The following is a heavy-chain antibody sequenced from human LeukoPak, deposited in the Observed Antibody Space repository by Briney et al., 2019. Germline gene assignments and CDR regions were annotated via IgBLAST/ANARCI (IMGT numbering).Heavy chain of an antibody. D-gene: IGHD6-6*01. CDR1: GFTFSSYG. Sequence: AGGSLRISCAASGFTFSSYGMHWVRQAPGKGLEWVAVISYDGSNKYYADSVKGRFTISRDNSKNTLYLQMNSLRAEDTAVYYCAKDPFSSSSYFDYWGQGTLVTVSS. V-gene: IGHV3-30*18. J-gene: IGHJ4*02. CDR2: ISYDGSNK. CDR3: AKDPFSSSSYFDY.